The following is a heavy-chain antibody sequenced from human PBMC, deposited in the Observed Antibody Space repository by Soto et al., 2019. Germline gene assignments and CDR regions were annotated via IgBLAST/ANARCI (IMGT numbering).Heavy chain of an antibody. CDR1: GVSISSSNYH. Sequence: QLQLQESGPGLVKPSETLSLTCTVSGVSISSSNYHWGWIRQPPGKGLEWIGSIYYTWSTHYNPSLKRRVIVSAVSSKVHISLRLSSVIAADTAVYYWARHEFNTQSPGTYLDYWGQGTPVTVSS. CDR2: IYYTWST. CDR3: ARHEFNTQSPGTYLDY. V-gene: IGHV4-39*01. D-gene: IGHD3-10*01. J-gene: IGHJ4*02.